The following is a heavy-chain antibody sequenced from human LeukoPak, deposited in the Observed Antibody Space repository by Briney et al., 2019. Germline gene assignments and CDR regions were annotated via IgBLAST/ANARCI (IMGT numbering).Heavy chain of an antibody. CDR3: AHRRDYNGDWDGGLFDF. D-gene: IGHD2-21*02. J-gene: IGHJ4*02. CDR2: AYWDDDN. V-gene: IGHV2-5*02. CDR1: GFSLTSRPVG. Sequence: SGPTLVKPTETLTLTCSFSGFSLTSRPVGVGWIRQPPGKALEWLGFAYWDDDNRYNPFLKRRLTVTKDTSKNQVVLTVTNMDPVDTGTYHCAHRRDYNGDWDGGLFDFWGQGILVTVSS.